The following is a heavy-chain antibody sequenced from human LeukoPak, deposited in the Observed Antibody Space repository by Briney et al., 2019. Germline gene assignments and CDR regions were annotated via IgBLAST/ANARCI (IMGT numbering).Heavy chain of an antibody. CDR3: ASATYCGGDCYAFFDD. CDR2: IWSGGNT. J-gene: IGHJ5*02. D-gene: IGHD2-21*02. V-gene: IGHV3-66*02. Sequence: GGSLRFSCAASGFAVSTKYMSWVRQAPGKGLEWVSSIWSGGNTYYADSVKGRFTIYRDNSKNTVYLQMNSLRAEDTAVYYCASATYCGGDCYAFFDDWGQGTLVTVSS. CDR1: GFAVSTKY.